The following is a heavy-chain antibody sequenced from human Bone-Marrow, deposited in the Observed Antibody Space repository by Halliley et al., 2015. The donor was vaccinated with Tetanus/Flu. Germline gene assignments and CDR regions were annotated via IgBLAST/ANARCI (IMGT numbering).Heavy chain of an antibody. Sequence: LRLSCTVSDGSSNTYYLSWIRQPPGKGLEWIGHTHSSGGTNYNPSLKSRVTILVDMSKNQFSLTLTSVTAADTAVYYCARDLRMGIAVAAIDYWGQGTLVSVSS. V-gene: IGHV4-4*08. D-gene: IGHD6-19*01. CDR3: ARDLRMGIAVAAIDY. CDR1: DGSSNTYY. CDR2: THSSGGT. J-gene: IGHJ4*02.